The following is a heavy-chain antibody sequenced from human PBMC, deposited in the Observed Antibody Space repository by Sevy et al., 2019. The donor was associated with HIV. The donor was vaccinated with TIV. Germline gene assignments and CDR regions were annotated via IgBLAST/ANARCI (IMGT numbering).Heavy chain of an antibody. CDR1: GGSISSGGYY. J-gene: IGHJ5*02. Sequence: SETLSLTCTVSGGSISSGGYYWSWIRQHPGKGLEWIGYIYYSGGTYYNPSLKSRVTISVDTSKNQFSLKLSSVTAADTAVYYCARDYYSDYNWFDPWGQGTLVTVSS. D-gene: IGHD4-17*01. CDR3: ARDYYSDYNWFDP. CDR2: IYYSGGT. V-gene: IGHV4-31*03.